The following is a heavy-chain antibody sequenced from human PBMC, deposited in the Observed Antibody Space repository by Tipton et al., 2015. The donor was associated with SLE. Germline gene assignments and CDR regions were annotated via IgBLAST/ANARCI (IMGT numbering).Heavy chain of an antibody. J-gene: IGHJ4*02. CDR3: ARPSTTEMGDFDY. CDR2: IYYSGST. D-gene: IGHD4-17*01. CDR1: GDSISRSTYY. V-gene: IGHV4-39*07. Sequence: TLSLTCTVSGDSISRSTYYWGWIRQPPGKGLEWTGSIYYSGSTYYNPSLKSRVTISVDTSKNQFSLKLTSVTAADTAVYYCARPSTTEMGDFDYWGQGTLVTVSS.